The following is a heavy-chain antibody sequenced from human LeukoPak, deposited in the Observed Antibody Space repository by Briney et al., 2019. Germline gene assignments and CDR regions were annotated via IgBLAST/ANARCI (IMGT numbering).Heavy chain of an antibody. D-gene: IGHD6-19*01. CDR3: ARVGSLPGTSGWPEGGSHFEY. CDR1: GYIFTDYY. V-gene: IGHV1-2*02. CDR2: INPNSGGT. Sequence: GASVKVSCKASGYIFTDYYMHWVRQAPGQGLEWMGWINPNSGGTKYAQKFQGRVTMTRDTSINTAYMELSSLRSDDTAVYYCARVGSLPGTSGWPEGGSHFEYWGQGTLVTVSS. J-gene: IGHJ4*02.